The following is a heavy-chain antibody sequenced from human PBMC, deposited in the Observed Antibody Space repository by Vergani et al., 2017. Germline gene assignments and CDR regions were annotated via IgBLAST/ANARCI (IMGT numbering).Heavy chain of an antibody. CDR2: IYSVGST. V-gene: IGHV3-53*04. J-gene: IGHJ4*02. D-gene: IGHD3-22*01. Sequence: EVQLVESGGGLVQPGGSLRLSCAASGFTVSSNYMSWVRQAPGKGLEWVSVIYSVGSTYYADSVKGQFTISRHNSKNTLYLQVNSLSAEDTAVYYCARDADSSGASWGQGTLVTVSS. CDR3: ARDADSSGAS. CDR1: GFTVSSNY.